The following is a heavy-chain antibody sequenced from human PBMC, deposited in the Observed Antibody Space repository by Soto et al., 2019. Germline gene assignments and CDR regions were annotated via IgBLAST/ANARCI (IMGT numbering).Heavy chain of an antibody. CDR2: INHSGST. D-gene: IGHD2-15*01. CDR1: GGSFSGYY. Sequence: QVQLQQWGAGLLKPSETLSLTCAVYGGSFSGYYWSWIRQPPGKGLEWIGEINHSGSTNYNPSLKSRVTISVDTSKNQFSLKLSSVTAADTAVYYCASSGAGPEHCSGGSCYAVDYWGQGTLVTVSS. CDR3: ASSGAGPEHCSGGSCYAVDY. V-gene: IGHV4-34*01. J-gene: IGHJ4*02.